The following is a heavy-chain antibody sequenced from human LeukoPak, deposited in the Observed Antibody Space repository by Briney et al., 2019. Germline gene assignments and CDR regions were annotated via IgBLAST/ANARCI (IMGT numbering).Heavy chain of an antibody. J-gene: IGHJ6*02. CDR2: INPNSGGT. Sequence: ASVKVSCKASGYTFTGYYMHWVRQAPGQGLEWMGWINPNSGGTNYAQKFQGRLTMTTNTSISTAYMELSSLTSEDTAVYYCARGPVSTHGMDVWGQGTTVTVSS. V-gene: IGHV1-2*02. D-gene: IGHD2-2*01. CDR3: ARGPVSTHGMDV. CDR1: GYTFTGYY.